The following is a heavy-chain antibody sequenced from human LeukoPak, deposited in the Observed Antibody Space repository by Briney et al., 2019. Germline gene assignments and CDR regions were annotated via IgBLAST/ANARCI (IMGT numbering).Heavy chain of an antibody. J-gene: IGHJ4*02. CDR3: ARDSTFGEFDY. D-gene: IGHD3-10*01. V-gene: IGHV3-74*01. Sequence: GGSLRLSCAASGFTFSSYWMHWVRQAPGRGLVWVSRINSDGSSTSYADSVKGRFTISRDNAKNTLYLQMNSLRAEDTAVYYCARDSTFGEFDYWGQGTLVTVSS. CDR2: INSDGSST. CDR1: GFTFSSYW.